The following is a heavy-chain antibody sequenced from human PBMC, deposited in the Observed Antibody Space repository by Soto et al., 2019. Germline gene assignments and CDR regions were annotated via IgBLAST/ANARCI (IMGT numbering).Heavy chain of an antibody. CDR1: GYTFTSYY. CDR3: ARDRRGIAAAGTLHY. D-gene: IGHD6-13*01. V-gene: IGHV1-46*03. Sequence: ASVKVSCKASGYTFTSYYMHWVRQAPGQGLEWMGIINPSGGSTSYAQKFQGRVTMTRDTSTSTVYMELSSLRSEDTAVYYCARDRRGIAAAGTLHYWGQGTLVTVSS. J-gene: IGHJ4*02. CDR2: INPSGGST.